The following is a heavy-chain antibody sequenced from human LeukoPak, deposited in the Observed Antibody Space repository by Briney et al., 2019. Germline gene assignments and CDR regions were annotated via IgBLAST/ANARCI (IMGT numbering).Heavy chain of an antibody. D-gene: IGHD1-7*01. CDR2: IIPILGIA. CDR3: ARGYYPPDNWNYVYFDY. J-gene: IGHJ4*02. Sequence: SVKVPCKASGGTFSSYTISWVRQAPGQGLEWMGRIIPILGIANYAQKFQGRVTITADKSTSTAYMELSSLRSEDTAVYYCARGYYPPDNWNYVYFDYWGQGTLVTVSS. V-gene: IGHV1-69*02. CDR1: GGTFSSYT.